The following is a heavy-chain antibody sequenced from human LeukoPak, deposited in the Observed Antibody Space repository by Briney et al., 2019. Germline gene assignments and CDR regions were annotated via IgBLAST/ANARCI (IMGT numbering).Heavy chain of an antibody. D-gene: IGHD5-18*01. CDR1: GYSFSDYA. J-gene: IGHJ4*02. Sequence: GASVKVSCRTSGYSFSDYAIVWVRQAPGQGLEWMGWISTYNGDTNYAQKLQGRVTMTTDTSTTTAYMELRGLRSDDSAVYYCARGSSYGFSMGYWGQGTLVTVSS. CDR3: ARGSSYGFSMGY. V-gene: IGHV1-18*01. CDR2: ISTYNGDT.